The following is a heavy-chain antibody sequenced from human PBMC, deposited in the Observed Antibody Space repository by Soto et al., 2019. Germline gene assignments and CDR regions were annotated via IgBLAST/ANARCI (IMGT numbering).Heavy chain of an antibody. CDR1: GYTFTSYA. V-gene: IGHV1-3*01. J-gene: IGHJ6*03. Sequence: ASVKVSCKASGYTFTSYAMHWVRQAPGQRLEWMGWINAGNGNTKYSQKFQGRVTITRDTSASTAYMELSSLRSEDTAVYYCARVIVRNYYYYMDVWGKGTTVTVSS. D-gene: IGHD2-8*01. CDR2: INAGNGNT. CDR3: ARVIVRNYYYYMDV.